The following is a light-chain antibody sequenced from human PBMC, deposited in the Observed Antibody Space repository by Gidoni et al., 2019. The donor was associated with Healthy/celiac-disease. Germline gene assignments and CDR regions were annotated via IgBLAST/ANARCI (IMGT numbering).Light chain of an antibody. CDR3: QQYGSSPQYS. J-gene: IGKJ2*03. V-gene: IGKV3-20*01. CDR1: QRVSSSY. Sequence: ETVLTQSPGTLSLSPGERATLSCRASQRVSSSYLAWYQQKPGQAPRHLIYGASSRATGIPDRFSGSGSGTDFTLTISRLEPEDFAVYYCQQYGSSPQYSFGQGTKLEIK. CDR2: GAS.